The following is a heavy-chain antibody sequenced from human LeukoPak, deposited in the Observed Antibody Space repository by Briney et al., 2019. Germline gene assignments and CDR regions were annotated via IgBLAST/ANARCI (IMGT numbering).Heavy chain of an antibody. CDR1: GYTFTSYA. CDR3: ARGHPWNRVAATLGSRYSMDV. Sequence: EASVKVSCKASGYTFTSYAMNWVRQAPGQGLEWMGWINPNSGGTNYVQKFQGRVTMTRDTSISTAYMELSRLRSDDTAVYYCARGHPWNRVAATLGSRYSMDVWGKGTTVTISS. D-gene: IGHD2-15*01. J-gene: IGHJ6*03. V-gene: IGHV1-2*02. CDR2: INPNSGGT.